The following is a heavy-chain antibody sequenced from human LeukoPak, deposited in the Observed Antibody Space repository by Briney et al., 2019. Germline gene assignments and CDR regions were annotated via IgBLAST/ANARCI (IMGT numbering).Heavy chain of an antibody. V-gene: IGHV3-53*01. CDR2: IYSGGRT. CDR3: ARDLGYYDSANYHY. CDR1: GFTFSSYS. J-gene: IGHJ4*02. D-gene: IGHD3-22*01. Sequence: GGSLRLSCAASGFTFSSYSMNWVRQAPGKGLEWVSVIYSGGRTYYADSVKGRFTISRDNSKNTLNLQMDSLRAEDTAVYYCARDLGYYDSANYHYWGQGTLVTVSS.